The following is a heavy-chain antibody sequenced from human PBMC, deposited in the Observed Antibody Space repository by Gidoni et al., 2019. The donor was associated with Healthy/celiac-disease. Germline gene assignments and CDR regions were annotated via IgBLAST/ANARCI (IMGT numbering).Heavy chain of an antibody. CDR3: ASSVLRFLEGSSPPYY. CDR2: IYYSGST. V-gene: IGHV4-39*01. CDR1: GGSISSSSYY. Sequence: QLQLQESGPGLVKPSETLSLTCTVSGGSISSSSYYWGWIRQPPGKGLEGIGSIYYSGSTYYNPSLKSRVNISVDTSKNQFSMKLSSVTAAETAVYYCASSVLRFLEGSSPPYYWGQGTLVTVSS. J-gene: IGHJ4*02. D-gene: IGHD3-3*01.